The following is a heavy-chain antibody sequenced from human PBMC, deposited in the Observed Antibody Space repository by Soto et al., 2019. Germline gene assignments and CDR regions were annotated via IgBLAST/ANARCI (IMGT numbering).Heavy chain of an antibody. Sequence: PXXTLSLTCTVSGGSINSYYWSWIRQPPGKGLEWIGYIYYSGSTNYNPSLKSRVTISVDTSKNQFSLKLSSVTDAVTAVYYCARGGDGYNFYDFDYWGQGTLVTVSS. J-gene: IGHJ4*02. CDR3: ARGGDGYNFYDFDY. D-gene: IGHD5-12*01. CDR1: GGSINSYY. V-gene: IGHV4-59*01. CDR2: IYYSGST.